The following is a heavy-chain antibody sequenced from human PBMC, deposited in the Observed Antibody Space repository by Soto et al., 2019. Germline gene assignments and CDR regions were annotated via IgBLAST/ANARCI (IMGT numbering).Heavy chain of an antibody. Sequence: QVQLQESGPGLVKPSETLSLICFVSGEAVGSGQSYWNWIRQAPGKGLEWIGHIFVTGATKYSASLKSRVTMSVDTSKSQISLNLTSVTAADTAVYYCARGGGYNWSRFDSWGQGTLVTVSS. V-gene: IGHV4-61*01. J-gene: IGHJ4*02. D-gene: IGHD1-20*01. CDR1: GEAVGSGQSY. CDR2: IFVTGAT. CDR3: ARGGGYNWSRFDS.